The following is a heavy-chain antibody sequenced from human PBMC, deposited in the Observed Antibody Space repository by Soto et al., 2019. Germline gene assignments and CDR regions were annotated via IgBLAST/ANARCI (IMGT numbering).Heavy chain of an antibody. CDR2: ISGNGGST. D-gene: IGHD6-6*01. V-gene: IGHV3-23*01. Sequence: GGSLRLSCAASGFIFSRYAMSWVRQAPGKGLEWVSFISGNGGSTYYAESVKGRFTISRDNSKSTLYLQMDGLRAEDTAVYYCANREKYSSSWALDYWGQGPWSPSPQ. J-gene: IGHJ4*02. CDR1: GFIFSRYA. CDR3: ANREKYSSSWALDY.